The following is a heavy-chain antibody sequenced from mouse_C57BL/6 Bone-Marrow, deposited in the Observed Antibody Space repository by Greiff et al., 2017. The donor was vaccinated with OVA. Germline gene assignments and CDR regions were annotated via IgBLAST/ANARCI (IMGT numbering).Heavy chain of an antibody. Sequence: ESGAELVRPGTSVKVSCKASGYAFTNYLIEWVKQRPGQGLEWIGVINPGSGGTNYNEKFKGKATLTADKSSSTAYMQLSSLTSEDSAVYFCAREGDYESDYWGQGTTLTVSS. CDR2: INPGSGGT. CDR3: AREGDYESDY. J-gene: IGHJ2*01. D-gene: IGHD2-4*01. V-gene: IGHV1-54*01. CDR1: GYAFTNYL.